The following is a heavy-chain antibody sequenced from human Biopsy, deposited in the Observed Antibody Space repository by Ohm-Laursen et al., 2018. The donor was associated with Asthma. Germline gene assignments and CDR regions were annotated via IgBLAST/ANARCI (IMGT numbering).Heavy chain of an antibody. J-gene: IGHJ4*02. CDR3: ARDVMEWYLPAFDF. Sequence: SLRLSCAASGFNVNSYTFSWVRQAPGKGLAWVSAVSHDDEYKDCADSVKGRFTISRDYSKSTVYLQMNSLRPDDTAVYYCARDVMEWYLPAFDFWGQGTLVTVSS. CDR1: GFNVNSYT. D-gene: IGHD3-3*01. V-gene: IGHV3-30*04. CDR2: VSHDDEYK.